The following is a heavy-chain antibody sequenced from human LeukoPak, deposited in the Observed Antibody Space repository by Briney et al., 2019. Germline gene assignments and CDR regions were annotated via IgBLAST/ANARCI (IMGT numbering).Heavy chain of an antibody. CDR3: ARDRDSGYRPYYMDV. D-gene: IGHD5-12*01. J-gene: IGHJ6*03. V-gene: IGHV3-23*01. Sequence: GGSLRLSCAASGFTFSSYAMSWVRQAPGKGLEWVSAISGSGGSTYYADSVKGRFTISRDNSKNTLYLQMNSLRAEDTAVYYCARDRDSGYRPYYMDVWGKGTTVTVSS. CDR2: ISGSGGST. CDR1: GFTFSSYA.